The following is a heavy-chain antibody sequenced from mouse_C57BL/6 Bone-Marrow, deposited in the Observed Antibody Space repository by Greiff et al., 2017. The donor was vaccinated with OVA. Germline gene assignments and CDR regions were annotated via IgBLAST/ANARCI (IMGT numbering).Heavy chain of an antibody. CDR3: AREGGNYSYFDY. CDR1: GFTFSSYA. V-gene: IGHV5-4*01. J-gene: IGHJ2*01. CDR2: ISDGGSYT. Sequence: EVKLQESGGGLVKPGGSLKLSCAASGFTFSSYAMSWVRQTPEKRLEWVATISDGGSYTYYPDNVKGRFTISRDNAKNNLYLQMSHLKSEDTAMYYCAREGGNYSYFDYWGQGTTLTVSS. D-gene: IGHD2-1*01.